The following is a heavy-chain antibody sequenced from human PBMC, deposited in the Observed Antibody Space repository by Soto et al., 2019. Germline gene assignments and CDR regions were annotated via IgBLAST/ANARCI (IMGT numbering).Heavy chain of an antibody. Sequence: PGESLRISCKGSGCIFSSYWIGWVRQMPGKGREWMGIIYPGDSDTRYSPSFQGQVTISADKSISTAYLQWSSLKASDTAMYYRARRTYTASKSMDVWGQGTTVRVSS. CDR1: GCIFSSYW. CDR2: IYPGDSDT. V-gene: IGHV5-51*01. J-gene: IGHJ6*02. CDR3: ARRTYTASKSMDV. D-gene: IGHD5-18*01.